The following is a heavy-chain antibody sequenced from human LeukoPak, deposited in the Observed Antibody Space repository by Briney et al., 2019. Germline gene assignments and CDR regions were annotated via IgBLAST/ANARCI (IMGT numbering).Heavy chain of an antibody. CDR3: ARGIPANWRSRGWFDL. CDR2: MNPNSGNT. D-gene: IGHD1-20*01. Sequence: ASVKVSCKASGYTFTGYDINWVRQATGQGLEWMGWMNPNSGNTGYAQKFQGRVTMTRNTSISTAYMELSSLRSEDTAVYYCARGIPANWRSRGWFDLWGQGTLVTVPS. J-gene: IGHJ5*02. V-gene: IGHV1-8*01. CDR1: GYTFTGYD.